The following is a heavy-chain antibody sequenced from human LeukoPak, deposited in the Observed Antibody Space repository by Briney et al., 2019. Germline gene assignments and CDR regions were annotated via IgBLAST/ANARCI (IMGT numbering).Heavy chain of an antibody. CDR3: ARVESTRRDSLDY. D-gene: IGHD5-24*01. Sequence: GGSLRLSCAASGFIFSDYDMSWIRQAPGKGLEWVSYIRSSSSYTNYADSVKGRFTISRDNAKKSLYLQMNSPRAEDTAVYYCARVESTRRDSLDYWGQGTLVTVSS. CDR1: GFIFSDYD. V-gene: IGHV3-11*06. CDR2: IRSSSSYT. J-gene: IGHJ4*02.